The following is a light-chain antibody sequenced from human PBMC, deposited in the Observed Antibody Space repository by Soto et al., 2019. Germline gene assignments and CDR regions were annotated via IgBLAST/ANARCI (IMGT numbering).Light chain of an antibody. CDR1: SSDVGGYNF. J-gene: IGLJ2*01. V-gene: IGLV2-8*01. Sequence: QSALTQPPSASGSPGQSVTISCTGTSSDVGGYNFVSWYQHHPGKVPKLMIYEVTKRPSGVPDRFSGSKSGNTASLTVSGLQAEDEAEYYCSSYTSNYIVVFGAGTKLTVL. CDR3: SSYTSNYIVV. CDR2: EVT.